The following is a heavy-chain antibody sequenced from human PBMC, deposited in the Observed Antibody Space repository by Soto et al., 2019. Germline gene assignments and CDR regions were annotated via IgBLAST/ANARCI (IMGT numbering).Heavy chain of an antibody. CDR1: GGSFSGYY. Sequence: TSETLSLTCAVYGGSFSGYYWSWIRQPPGKGLEWIGEINHSGSTNYNPSLKSRVTISVDTSKNQFSLKLSSVTAADTAVYYCAKGHSSSWYGMGYWGQGTLVTVSS. D-gene: IGHD6-13*01. J-gene: IGHJ4*02. V-gene: IGHV4-34*01. CDR2: INHSGST. CDR3: AKGHSSSWYGMGY.